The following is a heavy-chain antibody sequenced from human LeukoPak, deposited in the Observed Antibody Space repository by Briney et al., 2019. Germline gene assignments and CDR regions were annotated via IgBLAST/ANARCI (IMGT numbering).Heavy chain of an antibody. V-gene: IGHV1-18*01. Sequence: GASVKVSCKASGYTFTSYGISWMRQAPGQGLEWMGWISPYNGNTNYAQKLQGRVTMTTDTSTSTAYMELRSLRSDDTAVYYCARDEYYFGSGSYFYFDYWGQGTLVTVSS. J-gene: IGHJ4*02. CDR3: ARDEYYFGSGSYFYFDY. CDR2: ISPYNGNT. CDR1: GYTFTSYG. D-gene: IGHD3-10*01.